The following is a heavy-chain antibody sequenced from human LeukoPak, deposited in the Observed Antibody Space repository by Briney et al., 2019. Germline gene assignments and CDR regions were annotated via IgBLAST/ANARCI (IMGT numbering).Heavy chain of an antibody. CDR2: IYYSGST. D-gene: IGHD3-22*01. CDR3: ARVRRDYDSSGYFRYWYFDL. V-gene: IGHV4-30-4*01. Sequence: SQTLSLTCTVSGGSISSGGYYWSWIRQPPGKGLEWIGYIYYSGSTYYNPSLKSRVTISVDTSKNQFSLKLSSVTAADTAVYYCARVRRDYDSSGYFRYWYFDLWGRGTLVTVSS. J-gene: IGHJ2*01. CDR1: GGSISSGGYY.